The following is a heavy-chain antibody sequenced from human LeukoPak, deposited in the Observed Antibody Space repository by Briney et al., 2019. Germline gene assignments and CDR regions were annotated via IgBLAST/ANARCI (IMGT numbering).Heavy chain of an antibody. D-gene: IGHD4-23*01. V-gene: IGHV3-74*01. CDR3: ARRAGGYSHPYDY. CDR2: INSDGRGT. CDR1: GFTFSSYW. J-gene: IGHJ4*02. Sequence: GGSLRLSCAASGFTFSSYWMHWVRQAPGKGLMWVSRINSDGRGTNYADSVKGRFTISRDNAKNSLYLQMNSLRAEDMAVYYCARRAGGYSHPYDYWGQGILVTVSS.